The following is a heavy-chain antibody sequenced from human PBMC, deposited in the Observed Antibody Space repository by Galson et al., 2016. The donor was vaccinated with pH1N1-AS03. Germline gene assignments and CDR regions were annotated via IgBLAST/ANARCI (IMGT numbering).Heavy chain of an antibody. J-gene: IGHJ4*02. CDR3: AREGIVARFMEWYLFY. Sequence: SVKVSCKASGYRFKDYAINWVRQAPGQGPEWMGWINTNTGDTKLAQGFAGRFVFSLDASVSTAYLQITSLKAEDTAIYYCAREGIVARFMEWYLFYWGQGTQLTVSS. CDR2: INTNTGDT. CDR1: GYRFKDYA. V-gene: IGHV7-4-1*02. D-gene: IGHD3-3*01.